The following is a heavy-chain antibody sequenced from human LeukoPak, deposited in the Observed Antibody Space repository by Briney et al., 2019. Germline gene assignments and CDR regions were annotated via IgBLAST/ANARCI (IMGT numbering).Heavy chain of an antibody. D-gene: IGHD5-18*01. CDR1: GFTFSDYY. CDR3: ARLWGAAAMGPFDY. V-gene: IGHV3-11*03. CDR2: ISSSSSYT. Sequence: KTGGSLRLSCAASGFTFSDYYMSWIRQAPGKGLEWVSYISSSSSYTNYADSVKGRFTISRDNAKNSLYLQMNSLRAEDTAVYYCARLWGAAAMGPFDYWGQGTQVTVSS. J-gene: IGHJ4*02.